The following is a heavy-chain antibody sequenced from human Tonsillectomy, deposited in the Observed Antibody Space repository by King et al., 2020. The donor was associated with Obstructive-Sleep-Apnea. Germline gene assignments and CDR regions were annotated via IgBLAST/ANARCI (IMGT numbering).Heavy chain of an antibody. CDR3: ARDAYDAYPLLSALAV. CDR1: RFAFGSYA. D-gene: IGHD3-3*01. Sequence: VQLVESGGGVVQPGRSLRLSCAASRFAFGSYAMHWVRQAPGKGLEWLSLISHDGSNKNYADSVNGRFTVSRDNSRNRLYLQMNSLRAEETAVYYCARDAYDAYPLLSALAVWGQGTTVTVSS. J-gene: IGHJ6*02. CDR2: ISHDGSNK. V-gene: IGHV3-30*04.